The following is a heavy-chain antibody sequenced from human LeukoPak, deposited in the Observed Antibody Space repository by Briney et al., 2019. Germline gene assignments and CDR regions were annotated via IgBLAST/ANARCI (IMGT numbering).Heavy chain of an antibody. V-gene: IGHV4-4*07. CDR1: GGSISSYY. CDR3: AREVIAAHNWFDP. D-gene: IGHD6-6*01. Sequence: SETLSLTCTVSGGSISSYYWSWIRQPAGKGLEWIGRFYTSGSTNYNPSLKSRVAISVDTSKNQFSLKLSSVTAADTAVYYCAREVIAAHNWFDPWGQGTLVTVSS. J-gene: IGHJ5*02. CDR2: FYTSGST.